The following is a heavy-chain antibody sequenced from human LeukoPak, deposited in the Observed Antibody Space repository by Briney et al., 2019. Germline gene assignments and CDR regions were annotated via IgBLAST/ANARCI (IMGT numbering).Heavy chain of an antibody. V-gene: IGHV4-4*07. J-gene: IGHJ6*03. CDR1: GDSFSLYY. CDR3: ARGHYSSGWPYYYYYYYMDV. CDR2: IYASGST. D-gene: IGHD6-19*01. Sequence: SETLSLTCTVSGDSFSLYYWSWIRQPAGKGLEWIGHIYASGSTNYNPSLKSRVTISVDTSKNQFSLKLSSVTAADTAVYYCARGHYSSGWPYYYYYYYMDVWGKGTTVTVSS.